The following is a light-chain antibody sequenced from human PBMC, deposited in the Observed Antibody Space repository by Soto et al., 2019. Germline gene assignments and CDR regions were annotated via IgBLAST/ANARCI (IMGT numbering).Light chain of an antibody. CDR2: NNN. CDR3: ATWDDSLHGGGV. V-gene: IGLV1-44*01. J-gene: IGLJ2*01. Sequence: QSVLTQPPSASATPGQRVTISCSGSSSNIGSNTVNWYQQLPGTAPKLLIDNNNQRPSGVPDRFSGSKSGTSSSLAISGLQSEDEADYYCATWDDSLHGGGVFGGGTKLPVL. CDR1: SSNIGSNT.